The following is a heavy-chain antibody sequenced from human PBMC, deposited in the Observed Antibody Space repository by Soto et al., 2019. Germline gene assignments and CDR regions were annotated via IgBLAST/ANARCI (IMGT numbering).Heavy chain of an antibody. V-gene: IGHV5-10-1*01. J-gene: IGHJ5*02. CDR2: IDPSDSYT. Sequence: GESLKISCKGSGYSLTSYWISWVRQMPGKGLEWMGRIDPSDSYTNYSPSFQGHVTISADKSISTAYLQWSSLKASDTAMYYCARVGYCSSTSCYVVGSNWFDPWGQGTLVTVS. CDR3: ARVGYCSSTSCYVVGSNWFDP. CDR1: GYSLTSYW. D-gene: IGHD2-2*01.